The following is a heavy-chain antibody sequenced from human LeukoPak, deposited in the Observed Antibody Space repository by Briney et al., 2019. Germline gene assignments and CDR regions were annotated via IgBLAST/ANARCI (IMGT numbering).Heavy chain of an antibody. CDR3: ARDRDWAFDY. V-gene: IGHV3-48*02. CDR1: GFTFSSYS. Sequence: GGSLRLPCAASGFTFSSYSMNWVRQAPGKGLEWISYIWDSSRALYYADSVKGRFTISRDNAKNSLYLQMNSLRDEDTAVYYCARDRDWAFDYWGQGTLVTVSS. J-gene: IGHJ4*02. CDR2: IWDSSRAL. D-gene: IGHD2-21*02.